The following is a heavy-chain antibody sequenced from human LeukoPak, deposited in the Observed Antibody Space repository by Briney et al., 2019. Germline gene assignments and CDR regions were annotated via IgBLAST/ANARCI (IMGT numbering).Heavy chain of an antibody. CDR1: GFTFSSYA. CDR2: ISYDGTTK. D-gene: IGHD3-3*01. CDR3: ARERAYFDFWSGPAY. V-gene: IGHV3-30-3*01. J-gene: IGHJ4*02. Sequence: PGGSLRLSCAASGFTFSSYAIHWVRQAPGKGLEWVAVISYDGTTKHYADSVKGRLTLSRDSSKNTVFLQMNSLRLEDTAVYYCARERAYFDFWSGPAYWGQGTLVTVSS.